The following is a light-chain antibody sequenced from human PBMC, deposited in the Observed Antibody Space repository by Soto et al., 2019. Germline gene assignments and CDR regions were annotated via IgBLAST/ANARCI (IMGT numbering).Light chain of an antibody. CDR1: SSNIGAGYP. J-gene: IGLJ2*01. Sequence: QSVLTQPPSVSGAPGQRVTISCTGSSSNIGAGYPVHWYQQLPGTAPKLLVAGNRPSGVPDRFSVSKSGNTASLTISGLQAEDEADYYCCSYTTTNTVVFGGGTKLTVL. CDR2: G. CDR3: CSYTTTNTVV. V-gene: IGLV1-40*01.